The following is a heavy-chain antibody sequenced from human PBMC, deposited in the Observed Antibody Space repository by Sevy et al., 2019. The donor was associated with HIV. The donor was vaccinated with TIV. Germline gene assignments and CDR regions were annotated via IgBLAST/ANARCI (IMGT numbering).Heavy chain of an antibody. CDR1: GFTFSSYS. J-gene: IGHJ3*02. V-gene: IGHV3-21*01. D-gene: IGHD6-13*01. Sequence: GGSLRLSCAASGFTFSSYSMNWVRQAPGKGLEWVSSISSSSSYIYYADSVKGRFTISRDNAKNSLYLQMNSLRAEDTAVYYCARDPGIAAGGAFDIWGKGTMVTAS. CDR2: ISSSSSYI. CDR3: ARDPGIAAGGAFDI.